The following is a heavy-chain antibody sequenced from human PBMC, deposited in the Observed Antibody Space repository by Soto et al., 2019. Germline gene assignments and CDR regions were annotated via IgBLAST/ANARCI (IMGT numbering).Heavy chain of an antibody. J-gene: IGHJ4*02. D-gene: IGHD1-1*01. Sequence: QVQLQQWGAGLLKPSETLSLTCAVYGGSFSGYYWSWIRQPPGKGLEWIGEINHSGSTNYNPSLKSRVTISVDTSKNQFSLKLSSVTAADTAVYYCARGPGGGSNWNDPARASYRGQGTLVTVSS. CDR1: GGSFSGYY. CDR3: ARGPGGGSNWNDPARASY. CDR2: INHSGST. V-gene: IGHV4-34*01.